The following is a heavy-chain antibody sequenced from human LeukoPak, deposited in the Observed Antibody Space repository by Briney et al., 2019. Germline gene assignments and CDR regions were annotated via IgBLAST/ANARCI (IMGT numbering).Heavy chain of an antibody. Sequence: SVKVSCRASAGTYISYAISWVRQAPGQGLEWMGGIIPIFGTANYAQKFQGRVTITADESTSTAYMKLSSLTQTGTSMYYCPRTPLMTTVTVFDYWGQGTLVTVSS. CDR1: AGTYISYA. D-gene: IGHD4-17*01. CDR3: PRTPLMTTVTVFDY. J-gene: IGHJ4*02. CDR2: IIPIFGTA. V-gene: IGHV1-69*01.